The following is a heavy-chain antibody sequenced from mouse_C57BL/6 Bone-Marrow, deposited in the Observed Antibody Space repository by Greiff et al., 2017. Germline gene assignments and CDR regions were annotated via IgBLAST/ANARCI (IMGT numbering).Heavy chain of an antibody. CDR2: INPGSGGT. CDR1: GYAFTNYL. J-gene: IGHJ4*01. CDR3: ARALYYYYAMDY. Sequence: QVQLQQSGAELVRPGTSVKVSCKASGYAFTNYLIEWVKQRPGQGLEWIGVINPGSGGTNYNEKFKGKATLTADKSSSNAYMQLSSLTSEDSAVYFCARALYYYYAMDYWGQGTSVTVSS. V-gene: IGHV1-54*01. D-gene: IGHD2-1*01.